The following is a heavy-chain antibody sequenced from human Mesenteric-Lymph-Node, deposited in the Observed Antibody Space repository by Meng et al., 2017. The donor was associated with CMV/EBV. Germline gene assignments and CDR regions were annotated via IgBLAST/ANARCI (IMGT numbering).Heavy chain of an antibody. CDR3: ARDQGDTAMVRGYYYGMDV. CDR2: IYYSGST. Sequence: SETLSLTCTVSGGSISSGGYYWSWIRQHPGKGLEWIGYIYYSGSTYYNPSLKSRVTISVDTSKNQFSLKLSSVTAADTAVYYCARDQGDTAMVRGYYYGMDVWGQGTTVTVSS. V-gene: IGHV4-31*03. J-gene: IGHJ6*02. CDR1: GGSISSGGYY. D-gene: IGHD5-18*01.